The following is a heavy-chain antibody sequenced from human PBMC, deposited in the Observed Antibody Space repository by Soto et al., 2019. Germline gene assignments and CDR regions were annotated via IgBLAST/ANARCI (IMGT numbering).Heavy chain of an antibody. D-gene: IGHD6-13*01. CDR3: AKDGLSDSPSAIDY. CDR1: GITFSDYY. J-gene: IGHJ4*02. CDR2: SSNSGSAF. Sequence: PGGSLRLSCAASGITFSDYYMSRIRQAPGKGLEWVSCSSNSGSAFYYAESVKGRFTISRDNSKNTLFLQMNSLRDEDTAIYYCAKDGLSDSPSAIDYWGQGTRVTVSS. V-gene: IGHV3-11*01.